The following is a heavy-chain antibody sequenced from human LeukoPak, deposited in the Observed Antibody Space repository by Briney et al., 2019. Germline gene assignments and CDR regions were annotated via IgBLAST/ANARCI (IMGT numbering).Heavy chain of an antibody. CDR3: ARNFWRVRGVINY. J-gene: IGHJ4*02. V-gene: IGHV4-34*01. D-gene: IGHD3-10*01. Sequence: SETLSLTCAVYGGSFSGYYWSWIRQPPGKGLEWIGEINHSGSTNYNPSLKSRVTISVDTSKNQFSLKLSSVTAADTAVYYCARNFWRVRGVINYWGQRTLVTVSS. CDR1: GGSFSGYY. CDR2: INHSGST.